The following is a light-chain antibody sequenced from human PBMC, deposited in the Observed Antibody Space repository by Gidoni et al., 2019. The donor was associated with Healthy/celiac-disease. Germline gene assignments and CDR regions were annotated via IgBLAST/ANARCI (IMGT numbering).Light chain of an antibody. J-gene: IGKJ1*01. Sequence: DIQLTQSPSFLSASVGDRVTLTCRASQGISSYFAGYQQKPGKAPTLLIYSASTLQSGGPSRCSGSGSGREVIPIIISMQPEEFATDYCQQLNSNSAQTFGQGTKVEIK. CDR2: SAS. V-gene: IGKV1-9*01. CDR3: QQLNSNSAQT. CDR1: QGISSY.